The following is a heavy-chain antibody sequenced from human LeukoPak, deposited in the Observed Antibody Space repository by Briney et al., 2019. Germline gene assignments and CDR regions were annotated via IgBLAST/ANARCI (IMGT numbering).Heavy chain of an antibody. CDR1: GDSVSSNNAA. J-gene: IGHJ4*02. V-gene: IGHV6-1*01. CDR3: ARLSCTNGVCYFFDY. CDR2: TYYRSKWYN. Sequence: SQTLSLTCAISGDSVSSNNAAWNWIRQPPSRGLEWLGRTYYRSKWYNDYAVSVKSRLTINPDTSGNQFSLQFNSVTPEDTAVYYCARLSCTNGVCYFFDYWGQGTLVTVSS. D-gene: IGHD2-8*01.